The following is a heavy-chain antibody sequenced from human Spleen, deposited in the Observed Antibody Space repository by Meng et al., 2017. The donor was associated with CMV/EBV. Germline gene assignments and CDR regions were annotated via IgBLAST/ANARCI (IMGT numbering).Heavy chain of an antibody. CDR3: ARGLGDLEMTSTNWFET. CDR2: ITPVFAIT. V-gene: IGHV1-69*15. J-gene: IGHJ5*02. D-gene: IGHD5-24*01. Sequence: KASGGTLSSFSISWLRQAPGQGLEWMGRITPVFAITKYAQKFEGRVTFSADEPATTITMAMSSLRSDDTAIYYCARGLGDLEMTSTNWFETWGQGTLVTV. CDR1: GGTLSSFS.